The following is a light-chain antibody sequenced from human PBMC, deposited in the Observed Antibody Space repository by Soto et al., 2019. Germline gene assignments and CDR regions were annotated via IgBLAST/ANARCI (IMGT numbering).Light chain of an antibody. CDR2: GNT. CDR1: SSNIGAGYD. CDR3: QSYDSSLGGDVV. Sequence: QAVVTQPPSVSGAPGQRVTISCTGSSSNIGAGYDVHWYQQLPGRAPKLLIYGNTNRPSGVPDRFSGSKSGTSASLAITGLQAEDEADYYCQSYDSSLGGDVVFGGGTKVTVL. J-gene: IGLJ2*01. V-gene: IGLV1-40*01.